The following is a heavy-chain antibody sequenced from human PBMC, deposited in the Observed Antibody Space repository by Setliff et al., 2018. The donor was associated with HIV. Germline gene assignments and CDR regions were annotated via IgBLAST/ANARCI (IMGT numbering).Heavy chain of an antibody. CDR2: ISTYNGNT. CDR3: ARDRLYCSGGSCYSVGPDDVFDI. Sequence: ASVKVSCKASGYTFTSYGISWVRQAPGQGLEWMGWISTYNGNTNYAQKPQGRVTMTTDTSTTTAYMELRSLKSDDTAIYFCARDRLYCSGGSCYSVGPDDVFDIWGQGTMVTVSS. J-gene: IGHJ3*02. CDR1: GYTFTSYG. V-gene: IGHV1-18*01. D-gene: IGHD2-15*01.